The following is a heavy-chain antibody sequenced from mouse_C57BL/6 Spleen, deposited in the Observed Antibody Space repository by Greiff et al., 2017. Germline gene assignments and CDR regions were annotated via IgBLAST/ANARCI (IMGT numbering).Heavy chain of an antibody. CDR3: SRETGYYAMDY. Sequence: QVQLQQSGPELVKPGASVKISCKASGYAFSSSWMNWVKQRPGKGLEWIGRIYPGDGDTNYNGQFKGKATLTADKASSTAYMQLSSLTSEDSAVYFCSRETGYYAMDYWGQGTSVTVSS. V-gene: IGHV1-82*01. CDR1: GYAFSSSW. CDR2: IYPGDGDT. J-gene: IGHJ4*01. D-gene: IGHD4-1*01.